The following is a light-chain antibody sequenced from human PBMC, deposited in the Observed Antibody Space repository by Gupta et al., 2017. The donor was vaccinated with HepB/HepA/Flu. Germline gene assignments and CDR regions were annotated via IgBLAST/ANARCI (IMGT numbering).Light chain of an antibody. J-gene: IGKJ4*01. CDR3: QQYGSSPPLT. V-gene: IGKV3-20*01. Sequence: EIVLTQSPGTLSLSPGERATLSCRASQSVSSSFLAWYQLKPGQAPRLLIYGVSSRATGIPDRFSGSGSGTDFTLTISRLEPEDFAVYYCQQYGSSPPLTFGGGTKVEIK. CDR2: GVS. CDR1: QSVSSSF.